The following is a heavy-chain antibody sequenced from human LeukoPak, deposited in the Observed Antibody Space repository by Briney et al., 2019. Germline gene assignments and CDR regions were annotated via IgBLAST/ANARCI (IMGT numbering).Heavy chain of an antibody. CDR3: ARAYGSGSSYYYYGMDV. Sequence: SETLSLTCAVYGGSFSGYYWSWIRQPPGKGLEWIGEINHSGSTNYNPSLKSRVTISVDTSKNQFSLKLSSVTAADTAVYYCARAYGSGSSYYYYGMDVWGKGTTVTVSS. CDR1: GGSFSGYY. CDR2: INHSGST. V-gene: IGHV4-34*01. J-gene: IGHJ6*04. D-gene: IGHD3-10*01.